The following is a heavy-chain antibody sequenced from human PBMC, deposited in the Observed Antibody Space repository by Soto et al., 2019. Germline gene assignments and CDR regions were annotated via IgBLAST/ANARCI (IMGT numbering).Heavy chain of an antibody. CDR3: ARRIIVRDYGYYYYYMDV. V-gene: IGHV3-48*01. Sequence: GGSLRLSCAASGFTFSSYSMNWVRQAPGKGLEWVSYISSSSSTIYYADSVKGRFTISRDNAKNSLYLQMNSLRAEDTAVYYCARRIIVRDYGYYYYYMDVWGKGTTVTVSS. J-gene: IGHJ6*03. CDR2: ISSSSSTI. D-gene: IGHD4-17*01. CDR1: GFTFSSYS.